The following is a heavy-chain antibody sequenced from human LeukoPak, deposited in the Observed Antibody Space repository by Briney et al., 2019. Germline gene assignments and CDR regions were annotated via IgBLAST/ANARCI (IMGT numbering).Heavy chain of an antibody. CDR3: ASAPTYGSGSSWHYFDY. V-gene: IGHV4-34*01. CDR1: GGSFSGYY. Sequence: SETLSLTCAVYGGSFSGYYWSWIRQPPGKGLEWIGEINHSGSTNYNPSLKSRVTISVDTSKNQFSLKLSSVTAADTAVYYCASAPTYGSGSSWHYFDYWGQGTLVTVSS. D-gene: IGHD3-10*01. CDR2: INHSGST. J-gene: IGHJ4*02.